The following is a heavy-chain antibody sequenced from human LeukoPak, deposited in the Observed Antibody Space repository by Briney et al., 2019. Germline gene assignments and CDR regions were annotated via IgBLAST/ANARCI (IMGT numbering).Heavy chain of an antibody. J-gene: IGHJ5*02. CDR1: GGSISSSNW. Sequence: PSGTLSLTCAVSGGSISSSNWWSWVRQPPGEGLEWIGEIYHSGSTNYNPSLKSRVTISADKSKNQFSLKLSSVTAADTAVYYCARDLGSSGYFWFDPWGQGTLVTVSS. CDR2: IYHSGST. V-gene: IGHV4-4*02. CDR3: ARDLGSSGYFWFDP. D-gene: IGHD3-22*01.